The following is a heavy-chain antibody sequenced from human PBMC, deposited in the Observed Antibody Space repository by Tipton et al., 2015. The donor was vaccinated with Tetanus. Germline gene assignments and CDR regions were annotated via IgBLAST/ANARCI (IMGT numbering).Heavy chain of an antibody. Sequence: LRLSCAVYGGSFSAYYWSWIRQSPGKGLEWIGEINHSGSTTYSPSFKSQVTISVDTPKNQFSLKLTSLTVADTAVYYCARGGSYSYGPRGFDLWGRGTLVTVSS. CDR1: GGSFSAYY. J-gene: IGHJ2*01. CDR2: INHSGST. V-gene: IGHV4-34*01. CDR3: ARGGSYSYGPRGFDL. D-gene: IGHD5-18*01.